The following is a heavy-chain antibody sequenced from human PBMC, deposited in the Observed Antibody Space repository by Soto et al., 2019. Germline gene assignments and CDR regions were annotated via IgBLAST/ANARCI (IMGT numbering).Heavy chain of an antibody. J-gene: IGHJ4*02. CDR2: MNPYNGRS. CDR3: ARGQDYFDTSGYNDY. Sequence: QVQLVQSGSEVKKPGASVRVSCEASGYSFTSDNINWVRQAPGQGLEWVGYMNPYNGRSGYGQKFQGRVILTRDTFINTAYMELTNLRSEDTAVYYCARGQDYFDTSGYNDYWGRGTLITVSS. V-gene: IGHV1-8*01. CDR1: GYSFTSDN. D-gene: IGHD3-22*01.